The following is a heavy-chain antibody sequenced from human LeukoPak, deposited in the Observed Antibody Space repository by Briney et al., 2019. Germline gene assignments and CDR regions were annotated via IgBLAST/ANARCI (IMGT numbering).Heavy chain of an antibody. V-gene: IGHV1-69*06. J-gene: IGHJ6*04. Sequence: GSSVKVSCTASGGTFSSYAISWVRQAPGQGLEWMGGIIPIFGTANYAQNFQGRVTITADKSTSTAYMELSSLRSEDTAVYSCARPAVMVRGVDNYGMDVWGKGTTVTVSS. CDR2: IIPIFGTA. D-gene: IGHD3-10*01. CDR1: GGTFSSYA. CDR3: ARPAVMVRGVDNYGMDV.